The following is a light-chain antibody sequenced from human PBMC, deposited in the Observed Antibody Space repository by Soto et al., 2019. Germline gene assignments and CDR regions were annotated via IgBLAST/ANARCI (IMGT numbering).Light chain of an antibody. Sequence: EIVLTQSPGTLSLSPGERATLSCRASQSVTSPFLAWYQQKPGQPPRLLIYSTSGRATGIPDRFSGSGSGTDFTLTISRLEPEDFAVYYCQQYGSSLITFGQGTRLEIK. J-gene: IGKJ5*01. CDR2: STS. V-gene: IGKV3-20*01. CDR1: QSVTSPF. CDR3: QQYGSSLIT.